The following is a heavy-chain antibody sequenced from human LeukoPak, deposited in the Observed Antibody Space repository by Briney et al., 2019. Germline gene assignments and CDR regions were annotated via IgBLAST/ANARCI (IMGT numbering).Heavy chain of an antibody. CDR2: IYGRGPDT. CDR1: GFTFNSYA. CDR3: AKGRETTVTTYDRYYYYYMDV. D-gene: IGHD4-11*01. V-gene: IGHV3-23*01. Sequence: GGSLRLSCAASGFTFNSYAMAWVRQAPGKGLEWVSAIYGRGPDTYYADSVKGRFTISRDNSKNTLYLQMNSLRAEDTAVYYCAKGRETTVTTYDRYYYYYMDVWGKGTTVTVSS. J-gene: IGHJ6*03.